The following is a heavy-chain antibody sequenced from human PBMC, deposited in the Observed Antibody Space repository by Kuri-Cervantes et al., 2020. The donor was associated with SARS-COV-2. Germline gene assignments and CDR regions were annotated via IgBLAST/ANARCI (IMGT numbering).Heavy chain of an antibody. CDR1: GGSISSGSYY. V-gene: IGHV4-61*10. D-gene: IGHD3-3*01. CDR2: IYTSGST. Sequence: SETLSLTCTVSGGSISSGSYYWSWIRQPAGKGLEWIGYIYTSGSTNYNPSLKSRVTISVDTSKNQFSLKLSSVTAADTAVYYCARLYYDFWSGYYFDYWGQGTLVTVSS. J-gene: IGHJ4*02. CDR3: ARLYYDFWSGYYFDY.